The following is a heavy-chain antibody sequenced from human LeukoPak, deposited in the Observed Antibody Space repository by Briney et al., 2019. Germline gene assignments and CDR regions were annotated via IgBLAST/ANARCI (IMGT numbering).Heavy chain of an antibody. CDR2: IIPIFGTA. Sequence: ASVKVSCKASGGTFSSYAISWVLQAPGQGLEWMGGIIPIFGTANYAQKFQGRVTITSDESTSTAYMELSSLRSEDTAVYYCASHDYSNFGSYDYWGQGTLVTVSS. D-gene: IGHD4-11*01. CDR3: ASHDYSNFGSYDY. J-gene: IGHJ4*02. V-gene: IGHV1-69*01. CDR1: GGTFSSYA.